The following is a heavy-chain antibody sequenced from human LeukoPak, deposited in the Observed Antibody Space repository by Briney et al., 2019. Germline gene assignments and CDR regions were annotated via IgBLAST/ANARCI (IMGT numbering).Heavy chain of an antibody. J-gene: IGHJ3*02. Sequence: GRSLRLSCAASGFTFNDHAMYWVRQAPGKGLEWVSGINWDSDNIGYADSVKGRFTISSDDAKNSLFLQMNSLRTEDTALYYCARASYYYDTTGLGAVDIWGQGTMVTVSS. D-gene: IGHD3-22*01. CDR1: GFTFNDHA. V-gene: IGHV3-9*01. CDR2: INWDSDNI. CDR3: ARASYYYDTTGLGAVDI.